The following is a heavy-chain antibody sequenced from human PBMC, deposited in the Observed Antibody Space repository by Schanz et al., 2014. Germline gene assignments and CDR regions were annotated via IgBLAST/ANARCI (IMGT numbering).Heavy chain of an antibody. J-gene: IGHJ6*02. Sequence: ESGGGVVQPGRSLRLSCAASGFTFSSYGMHWVRQVPGTGLEWVAVVCYDGSKKYYADSVKGRFTTSRDNSKNTMYLQMNSLRAEDTAVYYCVKDLQRELLRDDHYYGMDVWGQGTTVTVSS. CDR3: VKDLQRELLRDDHYYGMDV. CDR2: VCYDGSKK. V-gene: IGHV3-33*06. D-gene: IGHD1-26*01. CDR1: GFTFSSYG.